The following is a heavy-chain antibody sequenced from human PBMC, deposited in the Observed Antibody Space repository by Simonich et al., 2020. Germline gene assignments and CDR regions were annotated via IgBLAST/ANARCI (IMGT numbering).Heavy chain of an antibody. CDR3: ATYYFDY. CDR2: ISGSGGST. CDR1: GFTFSSYA. Sequence: EVQLLESGGGLVQPGGSLRLSCAASGFTFSSYAMSWVRQAPDLTVSIDAVGWVRQGPGKGREWVAAISGSGGSTYYADSVKGRFTISRDNSKNTLYLQMNSLRAEDTAVYYCATYYFDYWGQGTLVTVSS. J-gene: IGHJ4*02. V-gene: IGHV3-23*01.